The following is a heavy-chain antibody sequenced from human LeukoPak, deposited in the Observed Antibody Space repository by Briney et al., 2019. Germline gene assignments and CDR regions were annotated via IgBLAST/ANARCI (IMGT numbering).Heavy chain of an antibody. Sequence: GGSLRLSCAASGFTFSNFFMHWVRQAPGKGLEWVALIWYDGSKKYYVDSVKGRFTISRDNSKDTVYLQMNSLRAEDTAVYHCARARLGTVTGYHFDYWGQGIPVTVSS. CDR1: GFTFSNFF. J-gene: IGHJ4*02. D-gene: IGHD3-9*01. V-gene: IGHV3-33*01. CDR2: IWYDGSKK. CDR3: ARARLGTVTGYHFDY.